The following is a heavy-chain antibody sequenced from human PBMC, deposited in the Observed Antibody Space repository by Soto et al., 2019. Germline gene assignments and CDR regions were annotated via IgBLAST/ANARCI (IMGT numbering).Heavy chain of an antibody. CDR3: ARSGGYFDWLLDFPPYCMDV. CDR1: VYTVTSYD. V-gene: IGHV1-8*01. J-gene: IGHJ6*02. CDR2: MNPNSRNT. Sequence: ASVNVSCKASVYTVTSYDINWVRQATGQGLEWMGWMNPNSRNTGYAQKFQGRVTMTRNTSISTAYMELSSLRSEDTAVYYCARSGGYFDWLLDFPPYCMDVWGQGTTVTVSS. D-gene: IGHD3-9*01.